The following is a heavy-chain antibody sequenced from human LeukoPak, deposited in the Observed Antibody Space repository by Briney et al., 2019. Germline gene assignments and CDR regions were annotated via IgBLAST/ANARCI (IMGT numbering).Heavy chain of an antibody. CDR3: ARGAAAQYYYYYYGMDV. D-gene: IGHD2-2*01. J-gene: IGHJ6*02. CDR1: GGSISSGSYY. Sequence: SETLSLTCTVSGGSISSGSYYWSWTRQPAGKGLEWIGRIYTSGSTNYNPSLKSRVTISVDASKNQFSLKLSSVTAADTAVYYCARGAAAQYYYYYYGMDVWGQGTTVTVSS. V-gene: IGHV4-61*02. CDR2: IYTSGST.